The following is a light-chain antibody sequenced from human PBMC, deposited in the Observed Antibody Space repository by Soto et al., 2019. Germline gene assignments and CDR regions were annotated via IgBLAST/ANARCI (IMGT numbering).Light chain of an antibody. CDR2: EVS. CDR3: SSYTNTSTLYV. V-gene: IGLV2-14*01. CDR1: SSDVGGYNY. J-gene: IGLJ1*01. Sequence: QSVVSQPASVLVSLGRRSTISRTGTSSDVGGYNYFSWEKQPPGKASRIMISEVSKRPSGVSTRLSGSKSGNTASLTISGLQAEDEADYYCSSYTNTSTLYVFGTGTKVTVL.